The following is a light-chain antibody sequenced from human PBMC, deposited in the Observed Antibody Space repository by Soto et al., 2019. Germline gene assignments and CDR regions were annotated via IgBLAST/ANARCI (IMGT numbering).Light chain of an antibody. J-gene: IGKJ1*01. CDR1: QSISVW. V-gene: IGKV1-5*03. CDR3: QQYNSYSLT. Sequence: DSQITQIPSTLSSSTGDRVTITCRASQSISVWLAWYQQKAGKAPNLLIYKASRLESGVPSRFSGSGSETEFTLTISGLQPGDSATYYCQQYNSYSLTFGQGTKVDVK. CDR2: KAS.